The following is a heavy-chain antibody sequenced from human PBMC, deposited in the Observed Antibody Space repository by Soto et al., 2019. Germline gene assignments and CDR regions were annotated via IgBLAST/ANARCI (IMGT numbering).Heavy chain of an antibody. CDR3: ARSDYSDCSGDLNY. D-gene: IGHD3-22*01. Sequence: RGLGKGLEWVAVISYDGSNKYYADSVKGRFTISRDNSKNTLYLQMNSLRSDDTAVYYCARSDYSDCSGDLNYWGQGPLGTVSS. V-gene: IGHV3-30-3*01. CDR2: ISYDGSNK. J-gene: IGHJ4*02.